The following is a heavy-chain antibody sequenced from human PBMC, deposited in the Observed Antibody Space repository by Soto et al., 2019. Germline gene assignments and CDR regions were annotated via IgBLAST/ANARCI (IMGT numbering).Heavy chain of an antibody. CDR1: GGSVSNETYY. Sequence: PSETLSLTCSVSGGSVSNETYYWIWIRQPPGKRLEWIGYVYYSGTTHYNPSLKSRVTISVDLSKNQFSLNLRSVTAADTAFYYCARDATMFDTDGYYYYFDYWGQGALVTVSS. J-gene: IGHJ4*02. D-gene: IGHD3-3*01. V-gene: IGHV4-61*01. CDR2: VYYSGTT. CDR3: ARDATMFDTDGYYYYFDY.